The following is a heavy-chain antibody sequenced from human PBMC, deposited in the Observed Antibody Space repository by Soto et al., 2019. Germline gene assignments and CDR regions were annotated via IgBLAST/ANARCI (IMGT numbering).Heavy chain of an antibody. CDR2: IRSKAYGGTT. CDR3: TRDRLQQQLTSNWFDP. V-gene: IGHV3-49*03. D-gene: IGHD6-13*01. CDR1: GFTFGDYA. J-gene: IGHJ5*02. Sequence: PGGSLRLSCTASGFTFGDYAMSWFRQAPGKGLEWVGFIRSKAYGGTTEYAASVKGRFTISRDDSKSIAYLQMNSLKTEDTAVYYCTRDRLQQQLTSNWFDPWGQGTLVTVSS.